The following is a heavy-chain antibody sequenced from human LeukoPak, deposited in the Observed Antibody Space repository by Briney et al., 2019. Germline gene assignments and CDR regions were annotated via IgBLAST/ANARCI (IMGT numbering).Heavy chain of an antibody. J-gene: IGHJ6*03. D-gene: IGHD6-19*01. Sequence: SVKVSCKASGGTFSSYAISWVRQAPGQGLEWMGGIIPIFGTANYAQKFQGRVTITADESTSTAYMELSSLRSEDTAVYYCARDSGVAVGYYYYYYYMDVWGKGTTVTVSS. V-gene: IGHV1-69*01. CDR2: IIPIFGTA. CDR3: ARDSGVAVGYYYYYYYMDV. CDR1: GGTFSSYA.